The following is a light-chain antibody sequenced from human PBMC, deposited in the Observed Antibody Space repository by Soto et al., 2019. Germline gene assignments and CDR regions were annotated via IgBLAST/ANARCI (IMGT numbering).Light chain of an antibody. CDR1: QDIRSY. CDR3: QQYYSYFVA. V-gene: IGKV1-8*01. Sequence: AIRMTQSPSSLSASTGDRVTITCRASQDIRSYLAWYQQKPGKAPKLLMYAASSLQSGVPSRVNGSGSGTDFTLTISGLQSEDVATYYCQQYYSYFVAFGGGTKVEI. J-gene: IGKJ4*01. CDR2: AAS.